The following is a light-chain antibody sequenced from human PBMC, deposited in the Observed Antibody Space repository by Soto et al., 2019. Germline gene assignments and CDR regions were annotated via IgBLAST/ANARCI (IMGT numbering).Light chain of an antibody. CDR2: KAS. Sequence: DIQMTQSPSTLSGSVGDRVTITGRDSQTISSWLAWYPQTPGKAPKLLIYKASTLKSGVPSRFSGSGAGTEFTRTISSLQPDDFATDYCQHYNSYSEAFGQGTKVDNK. CDR1: QTISSW. CDR3: QHYNSYSEA. V-gene: IGKV1-5*03. J-gene: IGKJ1*01.